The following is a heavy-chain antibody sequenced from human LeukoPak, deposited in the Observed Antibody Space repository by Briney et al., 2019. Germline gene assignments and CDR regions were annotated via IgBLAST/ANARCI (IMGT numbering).Heavy chain of an antibody. CDR2: ISSSSTTI. J-gene: IGHJ3*01. D-gene: IGHD3-22*01. CDR1: GFTFSSYS. V-gene: IGHV3-48*01. Sequence: GGSLRLSCAASGFTFSSYSMMWARQAPGKGLEWVSYISSSSTTIHYADSVKGRFTISRDNAKNSVYLQMNSLGAEDTAFYYCAREWEYHYNRRRGAFDVWGRGTMVTVSS. CDR3: AREWEYHYNRRRGAFDV.